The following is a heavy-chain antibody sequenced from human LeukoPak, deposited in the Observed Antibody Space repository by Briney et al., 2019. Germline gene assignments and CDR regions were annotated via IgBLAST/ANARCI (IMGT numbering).Heavy chain of an antibody. CDR3: ARDLYYYGSGPGGY. Sequence: GGSLRLSCAASGFTFSSYSMNWVRQAPGKGLEWVSSISSSSSYIYYADSVKGRFTFSRDNAKNSLYLQMNSLRAEDTAVYYCARDLYYYGSGPGGYWGQGTLVTVSS. CDR2: ISSSSSYI. CDR1: GFTFSSYS. D-gene: IGHD3-10*01. J-gene: IGHJ4*02. V-gene: IGHV3-21*01.